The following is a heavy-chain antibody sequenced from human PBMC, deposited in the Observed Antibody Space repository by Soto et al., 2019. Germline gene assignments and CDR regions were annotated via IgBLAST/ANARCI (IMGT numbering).Heavy chain of an antibody. V-gene: IGHV1-69*13. CDR3: ARGVSDHYGLESYYIDY. Sequence: RASVKVSCKASGGTFSSYSISWVRQAPGQGLEWMGGITPIFGTATYVQKFQGRLTITADESTTTAFMELSNLRPEDTAVYYCARGVSDHYGLESYYIDYWGQGTLVTVSS. CDR2: ITPIFGTA. J-gene: IGHJ4*02. CDR1: GGTFSSYS. D-gene: IGHD3-10*01.